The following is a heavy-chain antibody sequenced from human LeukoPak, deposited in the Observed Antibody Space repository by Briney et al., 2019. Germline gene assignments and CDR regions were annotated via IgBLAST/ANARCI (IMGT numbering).Heavy chain of an antibody. CDR2: IYSGGIT. V-gene: IGHV3-66*01. CDR3: ARVVIRPYYFDY. Sequence: GGSLRLSCAISEFTVSSNYMSWVRQAPGKGLEWVSVIYSGGITDYAYSVKGRFTISRDNSKNTLHLQMNNLRAEDTAVYYCARVVIRPYYFDYWGQGTLVTVSS. J-gene: IGHJ4*02. D-gene: IGHD4-23*01. CDR1: EFTVSSNY.